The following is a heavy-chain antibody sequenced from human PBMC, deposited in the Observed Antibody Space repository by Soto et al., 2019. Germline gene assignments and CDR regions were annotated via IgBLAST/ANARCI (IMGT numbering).Heavy chain of an antibody. CDR3: ARDWDYGGNTERYYFDY. J-gene: IGHJ4*02. CDR1: GFTFSSYG. CDR2: IWYDGSNK. D-gene: IGHD4-17*01. V-gene: IGHV3-33*01. Sequence: GGSLRLSCAASGFTFSSYGMHWVRQAPGKGLEWVAVIWYDGSNKYYADSVKGRFTISRDNSKNTLYLQMNSLRAEDTAVYYCARDWDYGGNTERYYFDYWGQGTLVTVSS.